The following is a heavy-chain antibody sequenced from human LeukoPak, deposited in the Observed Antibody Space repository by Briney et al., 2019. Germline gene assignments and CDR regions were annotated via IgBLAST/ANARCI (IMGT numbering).Heavy chain of an antibody. Sequence: AGGSLRLFCGGSGFTFSRNAMNWVRQAPGKGLEWVAAISGDGVGTYYADSVKGRFDISRDNSKNTLYLQMNSLRTEDTAVYYCAKDANYLDSSGYLIPFDFWGQGTLVTVSS. CDR3: AKDANYLDSSGYLIPFDF. D-gene: IGHD3-22*01. J-gene: IGHJ4*02. CDR1: GFTFSRNA. V-gene: IGHV3-23*01. CDR2: ISGDGVGT.